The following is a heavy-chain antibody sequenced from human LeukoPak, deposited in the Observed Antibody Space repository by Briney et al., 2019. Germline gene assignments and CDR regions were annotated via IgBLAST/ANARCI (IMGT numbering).Heavy chain of an antibody. Sequence: GASVKVSCKASGYTFTSYDINWVRQATGQGLEWMGWMNPNSGNTGYAQKFQGRVAITRNTSISTAYMELSSLRSEDTAVYYCARGHKDDRRDGYIFDYWGQGTLVTVSS. J-gene: IGHJ4*02. CDR3: ARGHKDDRRDGYIFDY. V-gene: IGHV1-8*03. D-gene: IGHD5-24*01. CDR1: GYTFTSYD. CDR2: MNPNSGNT.